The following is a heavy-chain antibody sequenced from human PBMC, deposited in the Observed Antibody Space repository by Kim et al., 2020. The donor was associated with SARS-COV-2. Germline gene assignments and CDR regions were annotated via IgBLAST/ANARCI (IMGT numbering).Heavy chain of an antibody. CDR3: ARHYYDILTGYYPYYFDY. D-gene: IGHD3-9*01. Sequence: KRRGTLSVDTSKNQFSLKLSSVTAADTAVYYCARHYYDILTGYYPYYFDYWGQGTLVTVSS. J-gene: IGHJ4*02. V-gene: IGHV4-61*07.